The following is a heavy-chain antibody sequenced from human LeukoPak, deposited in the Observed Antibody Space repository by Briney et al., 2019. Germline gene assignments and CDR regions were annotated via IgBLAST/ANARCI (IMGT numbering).Heavy chain of an antibody. CDR3: AKDVLRLNYSYFHL. CDR1: GFTLSNYA. D-gene: IGHD5-18*01. V-gene: IGHV3-23*01. CDR2: ISYSSGSI. J-gene: IGHJ2*01. Sequence: GGSLRLSCAASGFTLSNYAMSWVLQGPGKGPEWVAGISYSSGSIYYLDSVKGRFTISRDNSRNTLYLQMNSLRAEDTAVYYCAKDVLRLNYSYFHLWGRGTLVSVSS.